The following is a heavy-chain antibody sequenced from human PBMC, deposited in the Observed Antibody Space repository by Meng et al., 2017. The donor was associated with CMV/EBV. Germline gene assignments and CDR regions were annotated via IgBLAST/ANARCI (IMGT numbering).Heavy chain of an antibody. V-gene: IGHV1-69*05. D-gene: IGHD2-2*01. CDR1: GGTFSSYA. Sequence: SVKVSCKASGGTFSSYAISWVRQAPGQGLEWMGGIIPIFGTANYAQKFQGRVTITTDESTSTAYMELSSLRSEDTAVYYCAWGGVVPAANYFDHWGQGTLVTVSS. J-gene: IGHJ4*02. CDR2: IIPIFGTA. CDR3: AWGGVVPAANYFDH.